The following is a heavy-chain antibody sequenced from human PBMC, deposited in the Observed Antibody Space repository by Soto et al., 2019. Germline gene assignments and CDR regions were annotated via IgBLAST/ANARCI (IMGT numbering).Heavy chain of an antibody. D-gene: IGHD6-19*01. CDR3: AKDRSSGWYSDV. V-gene: IGHV3-23*01. CDR2: ISGSGGST. J-gene: IGHJ6*02. Sequence: PGGSLSLSCAASGFTFSSYAMTWVRQAPGKGLEWVSAISGSGGSTYHADSVKGRFTISRDNSKNTLYLQMNSLRAEDTAVYYCAKDRSSGWYSDVWGQGTTVTVSS. CDR1: GFTFSSYA.